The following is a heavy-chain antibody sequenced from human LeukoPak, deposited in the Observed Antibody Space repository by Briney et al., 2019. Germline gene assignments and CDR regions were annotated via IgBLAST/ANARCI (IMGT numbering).Heavy chain of an antibody. Sequence: GGSLRLSCAASGFTFSSYAMSWVRQAPGKGLEWVSAISGSGGSTYYADSVKGRFTISRDNAKNSLYLQMNSLRAEDTAVYYCARDAKAVAGSLDYWGQGTLVTVSS. J-gene: IGHJ4*02. CDR1: GFTFSSYA. V-gene: IGHV3-23*01. D-gene: IGHD6-19*01. CDR2: ISGSGGST. CDR3: ARDAKAVAGSLDY.